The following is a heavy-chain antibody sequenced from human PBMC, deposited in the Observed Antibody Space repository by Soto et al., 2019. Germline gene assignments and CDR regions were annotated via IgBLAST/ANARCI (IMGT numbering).Heavy chain of an antibody. CDR1: GGSISSYY. D-gene: IGHD3-16*02. Sequence: SETLSLTCTVSGGSISSYYLSWIRQPPGKGLEWIGYIYDNGNTNYNPSLKSRVTISVDTSENQFSLNLTSVTAADTAVYYCARDHYDYDYIWGSYRPRGPFDTWGQGTMVTVSS. V-gene: IGHV4-59*01. CDR2: IYDNGNT. CDR3: ARDHYDYDYIWGSYRPRGPFDT. J-gene: IGHJ3*02.